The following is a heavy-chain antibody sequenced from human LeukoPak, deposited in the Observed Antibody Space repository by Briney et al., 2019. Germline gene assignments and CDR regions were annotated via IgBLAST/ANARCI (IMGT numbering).Heavy chain of an antibody. CDR1: GGSISSYY. CDR2: IYTSGST. CDR3: ARLVAPNYYDSSGSYYFDY. J-gene: IGHJ4*02. D-gene: IGHD3-22*01. V-gene: IGHV4-4*07. Sequence: SETLSLTCTVSGGSISSYYWSWIWQPAGKGLEWIGRIYTSGSTNYNPSLKSRVTISVDKSKKQFSLKLSSVTAADTAVYYCARLVAPNYYDSSGSYYFDYWGQGTLVTVSS.